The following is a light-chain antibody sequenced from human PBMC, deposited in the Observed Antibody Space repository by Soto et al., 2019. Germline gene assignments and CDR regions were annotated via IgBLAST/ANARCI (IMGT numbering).Light chain of an antibody. CDR3: QSYDATNQV. CDR2: EDN. CDR1: SGSIASNY. J-gene: IGLJ3*02. Sequence: NFMLTQHHSVSESPGKTVIISCTRSSGSIASNYVQWYQQRPGSSPTTVIYEDNQRPSGVPDRFSGSIDSSSNSASLTISGLDTEDEADYFCQSYDATNQVFGGGTKLTVL. V-gene: IGLV6-57*01.